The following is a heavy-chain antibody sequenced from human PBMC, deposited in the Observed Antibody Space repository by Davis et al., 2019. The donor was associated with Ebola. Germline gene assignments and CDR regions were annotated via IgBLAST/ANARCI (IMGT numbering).Heavy chain of an antibody. Sequence: SETLSLTCIVSGGSINSNSYYWGWIRQPPGKGLEWIGSVYYTGSTYYNPSLESRVTISVDMAKNQFSLKMRSVTAADTAVYYCARNSITKFNWLDPWGQGTLVTVSS. J-gene: IGHJ5*02. D-gene: IGHD1-14*01. V-gene: IGHV4-39*07. CDR2: VYYTGST. CDR3: ARNSITKFNWLDP. CDR1: GGSINSNSYY.